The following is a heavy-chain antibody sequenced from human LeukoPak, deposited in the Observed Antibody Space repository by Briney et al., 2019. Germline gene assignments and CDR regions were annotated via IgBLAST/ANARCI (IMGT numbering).Heavy chain of an antibody. CDR1: GYTFIGYY. J-gene: IGHJ5*02. V-gene: IGHV1-69*05. Sequence: SVKVSCKASGYTFIGYYLHWVRQAPGQGLEWMGGIIPIFGTANYAQKFQGRVTITTDESTSTAYMELSSLRSEDTAVYYCATSSGSYIWFDPWGQGTLVTVSS. CDR3: ATSSGSYIWFDP. D-gene: IGHD1-26*01. CDR2: IIPIFGTA.